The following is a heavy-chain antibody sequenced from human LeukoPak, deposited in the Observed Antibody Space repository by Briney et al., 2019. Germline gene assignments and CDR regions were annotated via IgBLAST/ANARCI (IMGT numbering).Heavy chain of an antibody. CDR1: GGSISSYY. Sequence: SETLSLTCTVSGGSISSYYWSWIRQPPGKGLEWIGYIYYSGSTNYNPSLKSRVTISVDTSKNQFSLKLSSVTAADTAVYYCVREYYYGSGTYYIRWLDPWGQGTLVTVSS. D-gene: IGHD3-10*01. J-gene: IGHJ5*02. CDR3: VREYYYGSGTYYIRWLDP. CDR2: IYYSGST. V-gene: IGHV4-59*01.